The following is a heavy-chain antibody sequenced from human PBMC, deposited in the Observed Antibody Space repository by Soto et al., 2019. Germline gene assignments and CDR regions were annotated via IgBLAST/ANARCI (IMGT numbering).Heavy chain of an antibody. D-gene: IGHD4-17*01. J-gene: IGHJ4*02. V-gene: IGHV3-30-3*01. CDR2: ISYDGSNK. CDR3: ASKDYGDSEFDY. CDR1: GFTFSSYA. Sequence: GGSLRLSCAASGFTFSSYAMHWVRQAPGKGLEWVAVISYDGSNKYYADSVKGRFTISRDNSKNTLYLQMNSLRAEDTAVYYCASKDYGDSEFDYWGQGTLVTVSS.